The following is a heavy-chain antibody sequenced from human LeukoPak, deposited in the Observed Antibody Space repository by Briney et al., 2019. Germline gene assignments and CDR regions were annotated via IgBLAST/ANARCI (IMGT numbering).Heavy chain of an antibody. CDR2: INPNSGGT. Sequence: ASVKVSCKASGYSFTGYYMHWVRQAPGQGLEWMGWINPNSGGTGYAQKFQGRVTMTRDTSISTAYMELSRLRSDDTAVYSCARDYLIFDTSGYYYLLRYWGRGTLVTVSS. CDR1: GYSFTGYY. CDR3: ARDYLIFDTSGYYYLLRY. J-gene: IGHJ4*02. D-gene: IGHD3-22*01. V-gene: IGHV1-2*02.